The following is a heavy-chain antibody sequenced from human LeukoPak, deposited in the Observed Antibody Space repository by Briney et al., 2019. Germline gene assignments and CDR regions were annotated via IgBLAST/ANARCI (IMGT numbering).Heavy chain of an antibody. D-gene: IGHD3-10*01. CDR1: GFTFSSYA. Sequence: GGSLRLSCSASGFTFSSYAMHWVRQAPGKGLEYVSAISSNGGSTYYADSVKGRFTISRDNSKNTLYLQMSSLRAEDTAVYYCAREFGQPNDAFDIWGQGTMVTVSS. J-gene: IGHJ3*02. CDR2: ISSNGGST. CDR3: AREFGQPNDAFDI. V-gene: IGHV3-64D*09.